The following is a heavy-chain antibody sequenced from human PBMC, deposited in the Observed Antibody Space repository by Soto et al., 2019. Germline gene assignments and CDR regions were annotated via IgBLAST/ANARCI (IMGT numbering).Heavy chain of an antibody. V-gene: IGHV3-33*01. CDR2: IWYDGSNK. D-gene: IGHD6-19*01. CDR1: GFTFSSYG. Sequence: GGSLRLSCAASGFTFSSYGMHWVRQAPGKGLEWVAVIWYDGSNKYYADSVKGRFTISRDNSKNTLYLQMNSLRAEDTAVYYCASSRQWLTLDDYWGQGTLVTVSS. CDR3: ASSRQWLTLDDY. J-gene: IGHJ4*02.